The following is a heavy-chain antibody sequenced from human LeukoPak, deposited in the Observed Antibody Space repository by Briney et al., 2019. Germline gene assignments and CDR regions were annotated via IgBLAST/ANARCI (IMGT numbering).Heavy chain of an antibody. CDR3: SRHKLEREMTDY. CDR1: EYSFTTYW. J-gene: IGHJ4*02. CDR2: INPGDSET. Sequence: GESLKISCKTSEYSFTTYWIGWGRQMSGKGLEWMGIINPGDSETRYNPSFQGQVTISVDKSINTAYLQWSRLKASDTAMYFCSRHKLEREMTDYWGQGTLVTVSS. D-gene: IGHD6-25*01. V-gene: IGHV5-51*01.